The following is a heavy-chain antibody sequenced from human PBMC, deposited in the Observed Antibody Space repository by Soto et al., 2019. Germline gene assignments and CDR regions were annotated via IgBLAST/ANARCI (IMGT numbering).Heavy chain of an antibody. J-gene: IGHJ4*02. D-gene: IGHD3-10*01. CDR2: IRSKAYSGTA. Sequence: GGSLRLSCTASGFTFGDYAMSWFRQAPGKGLEWVGFIRSKAYSGTAEYAASVKGRFTMSRDDSKNIAYLQMNSLKTEDTAVYYCSRDRSGITMIRGVADYWGQGTLVTVSS. V-gene: IGHV3-49*03. CDR1: GFTFGDYA. CDR3: SRDRSGITMIRGVADY.